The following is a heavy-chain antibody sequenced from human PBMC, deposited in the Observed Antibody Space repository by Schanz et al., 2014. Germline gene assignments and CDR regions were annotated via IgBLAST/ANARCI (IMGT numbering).Heavy chain of an antibody. CDR1: GFTFTTNA. CDR3: AKVREWWPYYFDY. CDR2: ISGNGGST. V-gene: IGHV3-23*04. J-gene: IGHJ4*02. D-gene: IGHD2-15*01. Sequence: EVQLVESGGGLVQPWGSLRLSCAASGFTFTTNAMSWVRQPPGKGLEWVSAISGNGGSTYFADSVKGRFTISRDNSDNTLFLQMNSLRAEDTAVYYCAKVREWWPYYFDYWGQGTLVTVSS.